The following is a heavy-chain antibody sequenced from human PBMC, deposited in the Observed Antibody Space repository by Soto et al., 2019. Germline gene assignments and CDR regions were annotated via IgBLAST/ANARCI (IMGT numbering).Heavy chain of an antibody. V-gene: IGHV1-69*13. CDR1: VGSFSSYA. CDR2: IVPIFGTA. Sequence: SVKVSCKASVGSFSSYAISWVRQAPGQGLEWMGGIVPIFGTANYAQKFQGRVTITADESTSTAYMELSSLRSADTAVYFCMKAHESGDFLGMSAWGPGTTVTVSS. D-gene: IGHD3-10*01. J-gene: IGHJ6*02. CDR3: MKAHESGDFLGMSA.